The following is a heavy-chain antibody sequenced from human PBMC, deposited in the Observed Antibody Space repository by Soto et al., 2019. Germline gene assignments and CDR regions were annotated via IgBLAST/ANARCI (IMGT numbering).Heavy chain of an antibody. CDR2: INHSGST. V-gene: IGHV4-34*01. CDR1: GGSFSGYY. J-gene: IGHJ6*03. CDR3: ARGRVFDCSSTSCYGRDYYYYYMDV. Sequence: SETLSLTWAVYGGSFSGYYWSWIRQPPGKGLEWIGEINHSGSTNYNPSLKSRVTISVDTSKNQFSLKLSSVTAADTAVYYCARGRVFDCSSTSCYGRDYYYYYMDVWGKGTTVTVSS. D-gene: IGHD2-2*01.